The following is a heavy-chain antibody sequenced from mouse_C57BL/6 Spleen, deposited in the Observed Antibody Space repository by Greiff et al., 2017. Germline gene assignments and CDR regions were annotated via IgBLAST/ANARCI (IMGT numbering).Heavy chain of an antibody. D-gene: IGHD1-1*01. V-gene: IGHV2-9-1*01. CDR1: GFSLTSYA. CDR2: IWTGGGT. J-gene: IGHJ2*01. Sequence: VQLVESGPGLVAPSQSLSITCTVSGFSLTSYAISWVRQPPGKGLEWLGVIWTGGGTNYNSALKSRLSISKDNSKSQVFLKMNSLQTDDTARYYCARETDSSDYGSSHFDYWGQGTTLTVSS. CDR3: ARETDSSDYGSSHFDY.